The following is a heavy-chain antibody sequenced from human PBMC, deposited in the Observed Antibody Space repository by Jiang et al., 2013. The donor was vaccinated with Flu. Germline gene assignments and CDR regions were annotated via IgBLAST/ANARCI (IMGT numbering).Heavy chain of an antibody. CDR3: ARDYKYYDFWSGYYHSYYGMDV. CDR2: IKQDGSEK. V-gene: IGHV3-7*01. D-gene: IGHD3-3*01. CDR1: GFTFSSYG. J-gene: IGHJ6*02. Sequence: QLLESGGGVVQPGRSLRLSCAASGFTFSSYGMHWVRQAPGKGLEWVANIKQDGSEKYYVDSVKGRFTISRDNAKNSLYLQMNSLRAEDTAVYYCARDYKYYDFWSGYYHSYYGMDVWGQGTTVTVSS.